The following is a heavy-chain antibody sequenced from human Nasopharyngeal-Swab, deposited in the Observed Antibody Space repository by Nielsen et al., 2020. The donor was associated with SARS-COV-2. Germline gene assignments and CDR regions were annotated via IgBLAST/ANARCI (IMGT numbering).Heavy chain of an antibody. Sequence: WIRQPPGKGLEWVAVIWYDGSNKYYADSVKGRFTISRDNSKNTLYLQMNSLRAEDTAVYYCARDPSYDSSGFRVWGQGTVVTVSS. CDR3: ARDPSYDSSGFRV. CDR2: IWYDGSNK. J-gene: IGHJ3*01. V-gene: IGHV3-33*01. D-gene: IGHD3-22*01.